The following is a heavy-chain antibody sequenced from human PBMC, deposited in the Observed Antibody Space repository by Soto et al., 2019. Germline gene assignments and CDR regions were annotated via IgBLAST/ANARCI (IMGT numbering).Heavy chain of an antibody. CDR3: ARDDDLPDNGLDH. J-gene: IGHJ4*02. D-gene: IGHD1-1*01. Sequence: QVQLVESGGGVVKTGRSLRLSCAASGFRFSNYGMHWVRQAPGKGLEWLAVIVADGTGLHYADSVRGRFTISRDNSKNTLYLQLHSLGADHTAIHFCARDDDLPDNGLDHWRQGTLVTVSS. V-gene: IGHV3-33*01. CDR1: GFRFSNYG. CDR2: IVADGTGL.